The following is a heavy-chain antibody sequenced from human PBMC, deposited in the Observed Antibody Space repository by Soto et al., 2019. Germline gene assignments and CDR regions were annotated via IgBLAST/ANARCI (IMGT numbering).Heavy chain of an antibody. Sequence: GGSLRLSCAASGFTFSSYAMSWVRQAPGKGLEWVSAISGSGGSTYYADSVKGRFTISRDNSKNTLYLQMNSLRAEDTAVYYCAKDRGYCTNGVCYPSVEYFDYWGQGTLVTVSS. CDR3: AKDRGYCTNGVCYPSVEYFDY. J-gene: IGHJ4*02. CDR2: ISGSGGST. D-gene: IGHD2-8*01. CDR1: GFTFSSYA. V-gene: IGHV3-23*01.